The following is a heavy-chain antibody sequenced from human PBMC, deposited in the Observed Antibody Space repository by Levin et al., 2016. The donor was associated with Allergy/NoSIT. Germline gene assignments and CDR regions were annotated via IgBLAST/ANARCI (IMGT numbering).Heavy chain of an antibody. Sequence: GESLKISCAASGITFSNYWMHWVRQAPGQGLVWVSRISPDATITVYADSVKGRFTMSRDNARNTLDLQMNSLRAEDTAVYYCVRDTSGWTYYFDSWGQGTLVTVSS. J-gene: IGHJ4*02. D-gene: IGHD6-19*01. CDR2: ISPDATIT. V-gene: IGHV3-74*01. CDR1: GITFSNYW. CDR3: VRDTSGWTYYFDS.